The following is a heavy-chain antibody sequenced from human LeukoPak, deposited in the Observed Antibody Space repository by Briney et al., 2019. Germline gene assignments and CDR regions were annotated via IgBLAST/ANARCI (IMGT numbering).Heavy chain of an antibody. CDR2: ISSSGSYI. CDR3: AKVRFGVTARYYFDY. J-gene: IGHJ4*02. V-gene: IGHV3-21*04. Sequence: GGSLRLSCAASRFTFSSYSMNWVRQAPGKGLEWVSSISSSGSYIYYADSVKGRFTISRDNSKNTLYLQMNSLRAEDTAVYYCAKVRFGVTARYYFDYWGQGTLVTVSS. D-gene: IGHD3-10*01. CDR1: RFTFSSYS.